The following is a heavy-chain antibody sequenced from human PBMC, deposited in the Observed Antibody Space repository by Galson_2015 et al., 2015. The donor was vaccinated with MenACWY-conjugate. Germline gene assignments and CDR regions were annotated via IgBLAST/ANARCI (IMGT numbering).Heavy chain of an antibody. V-gene: IGHV5-51*01. CDR2: IYPGESDT. D-gene: IGHD5-24*01. J-gene: IGHJ4*02. CDR3: ARRASDGYGPCDY. Sequence: QSGAEVKQPVESLKISCKGSGYSFSNYWIGWVRLMPGKGLEWMGIIYPGESDTKYSPSFQGHVTISADQSTNTAYLQWSSLRASDTAMYYCARRASDGYGPCDYWGQGTQVTVSS. CDR1: GYSFSNYW.